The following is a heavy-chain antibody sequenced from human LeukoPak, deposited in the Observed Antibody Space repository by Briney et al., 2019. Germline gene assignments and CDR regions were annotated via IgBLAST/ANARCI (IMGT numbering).Heavy chain of an antibody. CDR1: GYSNSSGYY. CDR3: ARGHFELLYGPNWFDP. V-gene: IGHV4-38-2*02. Sequence: SETLSLTCTVSGYSNSSGYYWGWIRQPPGKGLEWIGSIYHSGSTYYNPSLKSRVTISVDTSKNQFSLKLSSVTAADTAVYYCARGHFELLYGPNWFDPWGQGTLVTVSS. J-gene: IGHJ5*02. D-gene: IGHD3/OR15-3a*01. CDR2: IYHSGST.